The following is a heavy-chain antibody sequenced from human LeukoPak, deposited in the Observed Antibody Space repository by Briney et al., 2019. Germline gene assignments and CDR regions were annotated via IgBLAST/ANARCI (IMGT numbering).Heavy chain of an antibody. J-gene: IGHJ6*02. CDR3: AREFQYFDPGVSYGMDV. V-gene: IGHV3-30-3*01. D-gene: IGHD3-9*01. CDR2: ISYDGSNK. Sequence: PGGSLRLSCAASGFTFSSYAMPWVRQAPGKGLEWVAVISYDGSNKYYADSVKGRFTISRDNSKNTLYLQMNSLRAEDTAVYYCAREFQYFDPGVSYGMDVWGQGTTVTVSS. CDR1: GFTFSSYA.